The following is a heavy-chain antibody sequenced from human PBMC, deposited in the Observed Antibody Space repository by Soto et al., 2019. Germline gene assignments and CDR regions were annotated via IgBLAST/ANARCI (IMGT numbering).Heavy chain of an antibody. CDR3: ARKSSTSSWFDP. Sequence: QVQLVQSGAEVKKPGASVKVSCKASGYTFFHYGISWVRQAPGQGLEWMGWISGYNGNINYAQKFQARVTMTTDTATRTAYMELRSLRSDDTALYYCARKSSTSSWFDPWGQGTLVTVSS. CDR2: ISGYNGNI. CDR1: GYTFFHYG. J-gene: IGHJ5*02. V-gene: IGHV1-18*01. D-gene: IGHD2-2*01.